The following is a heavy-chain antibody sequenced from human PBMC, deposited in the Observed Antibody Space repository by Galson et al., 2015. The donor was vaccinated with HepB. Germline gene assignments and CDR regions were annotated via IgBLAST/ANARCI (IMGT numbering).Heavy chain of an antibody. V-gene: IGHV4-59*01. CDR2: IYYSGST. J-gene: IGHJ4*02. Sequence: TCTVSGGSISSYYWSWIRQPPGKGLEWIGYIYYSGSTNYNPSLKSRVTISVDTSKNQFSLKLSSVTAADTAVYYCARGSASDTAMVPPDYWGQGTLVTVSS. CDR3: ARGSASDTAMVPPDY. D-gene: IGHD5-18*01. CDR1: GGSISSYY.